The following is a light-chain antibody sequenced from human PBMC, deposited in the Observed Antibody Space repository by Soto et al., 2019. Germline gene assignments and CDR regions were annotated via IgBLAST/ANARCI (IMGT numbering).Light chain of an antibody. V-gene: IGLV2-8*01. J-gene: IGLJ1*01. Sequence: QSVLTQPRSASGSPGQSVTISCTGTSGDVGGYNYVSWYQQHPGKAPKLMIFEVSERPSGVPDRFSASKSGNTASLTVSGLQAEDEADYYCSSYAGSNNYVFGTGTKVTVL. CDR3: SSYAGSNNYV. CDR2: EVS. CDR1: SGDVGGYNY.